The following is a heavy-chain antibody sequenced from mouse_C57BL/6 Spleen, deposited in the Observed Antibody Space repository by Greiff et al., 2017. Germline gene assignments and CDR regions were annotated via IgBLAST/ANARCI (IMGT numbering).Heavy chain of an antibody. CDR2: IDPETGGT. Sequence: VQVVESGAELVRPGASVTLSCKASGYTFTDYEMHWVKQTPVHGLEWIGAIDPETGGTAYNQKFKGKAILTADKSSSTAYMELRSLTSEDSAVYYCTRTGESAWFAYWGQGTLVTVSA. D-gene: IGHD4-1*01. V-gene: IGHV1-15*01. CDR1: GYTFTDYE. CDR3: TRTGESAWFAY. J-gene: IGHJ3*01.